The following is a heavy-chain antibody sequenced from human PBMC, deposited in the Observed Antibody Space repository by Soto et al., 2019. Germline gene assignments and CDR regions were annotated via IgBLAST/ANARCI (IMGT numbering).Heavy chain of an antibody. Sequence: QVQLVESGGGVVQPGRSLRLSCAASGFTFSSYGMHWVRQAPGKGLEWVAVISYDGSNKYYADSVKGRFTISRDNSKNTLYLQMNSLRAEDTSVYYCAVDFDYWGQGTLVTVSS. CDR1: GFTFSSYG. V-gene: IGHV3-30*03. J-gene: IGHJ4*02. CDR2: ISYDGSNK. CDR3: AVDFDY.